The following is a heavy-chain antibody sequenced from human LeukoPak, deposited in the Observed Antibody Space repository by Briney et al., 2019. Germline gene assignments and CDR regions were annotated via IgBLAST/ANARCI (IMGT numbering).Heavy chain of an antibody. CDR1: GYTFTSYG. J-gene: IGHJ5*02. D-gene: IGHD3-22*01. CDR2: ISAYNGNT. CDR3: ARDAYYYDSSGYYYGNWFDP. V-gene: IGHV1-18*01. Sequence: ASVKVSCKASGYTFTSYGISWVRQAPGQGLEWMGWISAYNGNTNYAQQLQGRVTMTTDTSTSTAYMELRSLRSDDTAVYYCARDAYYYDSSGYYYGNWFDPWGQGTLVTVSS.